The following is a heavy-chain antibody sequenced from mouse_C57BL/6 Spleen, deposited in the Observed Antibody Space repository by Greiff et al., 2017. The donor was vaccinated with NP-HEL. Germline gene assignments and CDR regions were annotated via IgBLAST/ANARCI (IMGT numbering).Heavy chain of an antibody. CDR2: IWSDGST. V-gene: IGHV2-6-1*01. D-gene: IGHD4-1*01. CDR1: GFSLTSYG. J-gene: IGHJ4*01. Sequence: VQLVESGPGLVAPSQSLSITCTVSGFSLTSYGVHWVRQPPGKGLEWLVVIWSDGSTTYHSALKSRLSISKDNSKSQVFLKMNSLHTADTAMYYCSRHNWDGGLMDYWGQGTSVTVSS. CDR3: SRHNWDGGLMDY.